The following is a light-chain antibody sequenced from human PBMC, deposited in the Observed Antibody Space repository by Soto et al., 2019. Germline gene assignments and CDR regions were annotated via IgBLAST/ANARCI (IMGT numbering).Light chain of an antibody. J-gene: IGKJ5*01. CDR3: QQRHNWPIT. CDR2: DTS. Sequence: EIVMTQSPATLSVSPGEGATLSCGASQGIGDTLAWYQQKPGQTPRLLSYDTSIRSTGIPARFSGSGSGTDFTLTISGLEPADLGVYYCQQRHNWPITFGQGTRLEIK. V-gene: IGKV3-11*01. CDR1: QGIGDT.